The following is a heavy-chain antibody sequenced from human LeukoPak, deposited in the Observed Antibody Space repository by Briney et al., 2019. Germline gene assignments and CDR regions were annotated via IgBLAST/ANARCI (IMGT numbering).Heavy chain of an antibody. CDR2: ISGSGCST. Sequence: GGSLRLSCASSGLTFSSYAMSWVRQDPWKGLEWVSAISGSGCSTYYANSVKGRFTSARDNSKNTLYLQMNGMRAEDTDVYYGAIPTASYYGSGSYWGQGTLVTVSS. CDR1: GLTFSSYA. V-gene: IGHV3-23*01. CDR3: AIPTASYYGSGSY. J-gene: IGHJ4*02. D-gene: IGHD3-10*01.